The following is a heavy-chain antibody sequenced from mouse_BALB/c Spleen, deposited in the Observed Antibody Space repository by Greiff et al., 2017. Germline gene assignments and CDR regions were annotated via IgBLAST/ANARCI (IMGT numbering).Heavy chain of an antibody. CDR3: TRDRRITTVVATDFDV. Sequence: EVQRVESGGGLVKPGGSLKLSCAASGFTFSSYTMSWVRQTPEKRLEWVATISSGGSYTYYPDSVKGRFTISRDNAKNTLYLQMSSLKSEDTAMYYCTRDRRITTVVATDFDVWGAGTTVTVSS. D-gene: IGHD1-1*01. CDR2: ISSGGSYT. V-gene: IGHV5-6-4*01. CDR1: GFTFSSYT. J-gene: IGHJ1*01.